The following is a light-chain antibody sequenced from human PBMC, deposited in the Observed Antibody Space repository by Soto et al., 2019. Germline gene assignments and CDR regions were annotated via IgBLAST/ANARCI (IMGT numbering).Light chain of an antibody. CDR3: QQSPRTPVN. J-gene: IGKJ5*01. CDR1: QSINKW. CDR2: KAS. V-gene: IGKV1-5*03. Sequence: DMQMTESRSALSASVGHRVTITSRASQSINKWMAWYQPKPGKAPQLLIYKASSLQSGVPSRFSGSGSGTDFTLTIASPPPEDFPTSYCQQSPRTPVNFGQGTRLEIK.